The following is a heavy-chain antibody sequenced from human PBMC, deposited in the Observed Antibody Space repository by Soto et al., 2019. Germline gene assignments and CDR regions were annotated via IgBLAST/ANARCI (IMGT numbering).Heavy chain of an antibody. J-gene: IGHJ4*02. CDR3: AIARAVTTFYYFDY. Sequence: ASVKVSCKASGYTFTSYYMHWVRQAPGQGLEWMGIINPSGGSTSYAQKIQGRVTMTRDTSTSTVYKELGSLRTEDTAVNYCAIARAVTTFYYFDYWGQGTLVTVSS. D-gene: IGHD4-17*01. CDR1: GYTFTSYY. V-gene: IGHV1-46*03. CDR2: INPSGGST.